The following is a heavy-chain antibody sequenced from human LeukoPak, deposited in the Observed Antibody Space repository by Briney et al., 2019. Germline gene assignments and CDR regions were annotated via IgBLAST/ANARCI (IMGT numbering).Heavy chain of an antibody. CDR2: ISSSGSTI. CDR3: ARDGRNGYEDDY. CDR1: GFSFSDYH. V-gene: IGHV3-11*04. J-gene: IGHJ4*02. Sequence: KPGGSLRLSCAASGFSFSDYHMSWIRQAPGKGLEWLSYISSSGSTIYYAESTKGRFTISRDNANNSLYLQMNSLRAEDTAVYYCARDGRNGYEDDYWGQGTLVTVSS. D-gene: IGHD5-12*01.